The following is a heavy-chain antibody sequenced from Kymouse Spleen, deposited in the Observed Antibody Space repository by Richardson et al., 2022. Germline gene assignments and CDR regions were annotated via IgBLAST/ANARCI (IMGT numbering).Heavy chain of an antibody. D-gene: IGHD6-19*01. V-gene: IGHV4-39*01. Sequence: QLQLQESGPGLVKPSETLSLTCTVSGGSISSSSYYWGWIRQPPGKGLEWIGSIYYSGSTYYNPSLKSRVTISVDTSKNQFSLKLSSVTAADTAVYYCARGYSSGWLFDYWGQGTLVTVSS. CDR1: GGSISSSSYY. CDR2: IYYSGST. J-gene: IGHJ4*02. CDR3: ARGYSSGWLFDY.